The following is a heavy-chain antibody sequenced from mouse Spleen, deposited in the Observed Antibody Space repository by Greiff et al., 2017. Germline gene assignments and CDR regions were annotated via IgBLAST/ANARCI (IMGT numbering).Heavy chain of an antibody. CDR2: IWSGGST. V-gene: IGHV2-2*02. Sequence: VQLVESGPGLVQPSQSLSITCTVSGFSLTSYGVHWVRQSPGKGLEWLGVIWSGGSTDYNAAFISRLSISKDNSKSQVFFKMNSLQANDTAIYYCARKGTTVVAPFAYWGQGTLVTVSA. CDR1: GFSLTSYG. J-gene: IGHJ3*01. CDR3: ARKGTTVVAPFAY. D-gene: IGHD1-1*01.